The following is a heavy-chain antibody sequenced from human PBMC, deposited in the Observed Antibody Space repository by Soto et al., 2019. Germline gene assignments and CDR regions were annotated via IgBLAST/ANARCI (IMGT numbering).Heavy chain of an antibody. V-gene: IGHV4-59*01. CDR3: ARVRRVPAAKQSVINGMDV. J-gene: IGHJ6*02. D-gene: IGHD2-2*01. CDR1: GGSISSYY. CDR2: IYYSGST. Sequence: SETLSLTCTVSGGSISSYYWCWTRQPAGKGLEWIGYIYYSGSTNYNPSLKSRVTISVDTSKNQFSLKLSSVTAADTAVYYCARVRRVPAAKQSVINGMDVWGQGTTVTVSS.